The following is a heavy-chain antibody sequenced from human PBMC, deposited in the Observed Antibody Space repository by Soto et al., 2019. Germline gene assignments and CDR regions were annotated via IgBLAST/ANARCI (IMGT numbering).Heavy chain of an antibody. Sequence: VGSLRLSCSASGFTFSSYAMHWVRQAPGKGLEYVSGVRGNGDPPFYADSVKGRFTISRDNSKNTLYLQMSSLSADDTAVYYCVKSRGGNNFDFFDWGQGALVTVSS. CDR1: GFTFSSYA. V-gene: IGHV3-64D*06. J-gene: IGHJ4*02. CDR2: VRGNGDPP. CDR3: VKSRGGNNFDFFD. D-gene: IGHD5-12*01.